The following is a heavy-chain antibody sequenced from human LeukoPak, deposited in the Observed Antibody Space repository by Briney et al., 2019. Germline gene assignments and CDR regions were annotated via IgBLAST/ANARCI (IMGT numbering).Heavy chain of an antibody. J-gene: IGHJ5*02. Sequence: SIYYSGSPSYNPSLKSRVTISIDTSKNQFSLKLSSVTAADTAVYYCARHRYGSGSNNWFDPWGQGTLVTVSS. D-gene: IGHD3-10*01. V-gene: IGHV4-39*01. CDR2: IYYSGSP. CDR3: ARHRYGSGSNNWFDP.